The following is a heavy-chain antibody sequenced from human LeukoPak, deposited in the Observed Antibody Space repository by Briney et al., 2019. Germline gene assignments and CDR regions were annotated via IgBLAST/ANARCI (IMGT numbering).Heavy chain of an antibody. CDR1: VFTFSSYT. Sequence: GGSLRLSCAASVFTFSSYTMNWVRQSPGKGLEWVASIRSSSSYIDYADSVKGRFTISRDNAKKSLYLQLNSLRAEDTAVYYCARDRGYSSFDYWGQGTLVTVSS. J-gene: IGHJ4*02. D-gene: IGHD6-19*01. CDR3: ARDRGYSSFDY. CDR2: IRSSSSYI. V-gene: IGHV3-21*01.